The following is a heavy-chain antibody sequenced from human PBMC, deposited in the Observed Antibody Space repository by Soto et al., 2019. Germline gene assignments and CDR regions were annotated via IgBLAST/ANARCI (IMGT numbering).Heavy chain of an antibody. CDR2: IDPSDSYT. D-gene: IGHD4-4*01. CDR1: GYSVSSYW. J-gene: IGHJ5*02. CDR3: ARHSYSNNWFDP. V-gene: IGHV5-10-1*01. Sequence: GEALKISCKGSGYSVSSYWSSWVRQMPGKGLEWMGRIDPSDSYTNYSPSSQGHVTISADKSISTAYLQWSSLKASDTAIYYCARHSYSNNWFDPWGQGTLVTVSS.